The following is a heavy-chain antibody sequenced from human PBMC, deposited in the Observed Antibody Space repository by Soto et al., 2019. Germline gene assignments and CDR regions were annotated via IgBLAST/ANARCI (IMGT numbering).Heavy chain of an antibody. J-gene: IGHJ4*02. CDR2: IYRDGTT. CDR1: GFSLNNYW. Sequence: GGSLRLSCAVSGFSLNNYWMHWVRQRPGKGLVWVARIYRDGTTSYADSVKGRFTISRDNAKNTVSLQMNSLKDEDTAVYYCMRGNTGYGNFDYLDQGTLVAVSS. V-gene: IGHV3-74*01. D-gene: IGHD5-12*01. CDR3: MRGNTGYGNFDY.